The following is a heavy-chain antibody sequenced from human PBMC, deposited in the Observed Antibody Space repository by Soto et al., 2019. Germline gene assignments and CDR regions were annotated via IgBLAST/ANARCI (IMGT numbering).Heavy chain of an antibody. CDR1: GGSFKSGSYS. V-gene: IGHV4-61*01. CDR3: ARDFAYFDS. J-gene: IGHJ4*02. Sequence: QVQLQESGPGLVKPSETLSLTCTVSGGSFKSGSYSWSWIRQPPGKGLEWIGSVYHTGRTSYNPSLKRRVSISMDTSKNQFSLNLDSVTAADTAVYFCARDFAYFDSWGQGTLVTVSS. D-gene: IGHD3-3*01. CDR2: VYHTGRT.